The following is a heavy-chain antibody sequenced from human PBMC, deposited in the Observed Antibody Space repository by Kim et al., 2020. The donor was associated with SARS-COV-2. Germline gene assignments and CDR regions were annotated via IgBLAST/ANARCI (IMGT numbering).Heavy chain of an antibody. D-gene: IGHD3-10*01. CDR3: ARGVNYYGSGSPELPLYYYYYYGMDV. J-gene: IGHJ6*02. Sequence: SETLSLTCAVYGGSFSGYYWSWIRQPPGKGLEWIGEINHSGSTNYNPSLKSRVTISVDTSKNQFSLKLSSVTAADTAVYYCARGVNYYGSGSPELPLYYYYYYGMDVWGQGTTVTVSS. CDR1: GGSFSGYY. V-gene: IGHV4-34*01. CDR2: INHSGST.